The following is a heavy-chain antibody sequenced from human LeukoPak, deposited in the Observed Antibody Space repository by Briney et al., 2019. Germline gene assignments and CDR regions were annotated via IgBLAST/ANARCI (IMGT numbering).Heavy chain of an antibody. CDR3: ASLSGYSSY. Sequence: GGSLRLSCAASTFTFSSYAMSWVRQAPGKGLEWVSVISESGGYTDYADSVKGRFTISRDNSKNTLYLQMNSLRAEDTAVYYCASLSGYSSYWGQGTLVTVSS. CDR2: ISESGGYT. V-gene: IGHV3-23*01. CDR1: TFTFSSYA. D-gene: IGHD6-19*01. J-gene: IGHJ4*02.